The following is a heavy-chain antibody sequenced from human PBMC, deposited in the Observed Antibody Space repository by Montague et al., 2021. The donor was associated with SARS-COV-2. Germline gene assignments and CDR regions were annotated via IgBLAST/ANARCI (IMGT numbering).Heavy chain of an antibody. J-gene: IGHJ4*02. V-gene: IGHV2-70*11. CDR1: GFSLSTSGMC. Sequence: PALKPTQTLTLTCTFSGFSLSTSGMCVSWIRQPPGKALEWLARIDWDDDKYYSTSLKTRLTISKDTSKNQVVLTMTNMDPVDTATYYCAREIAAAPDYWGQGTLVTVSS. CDR2: IDWDDDK. D-gene: IGHD6-13*01. CDR3: AREIAAAPDY.